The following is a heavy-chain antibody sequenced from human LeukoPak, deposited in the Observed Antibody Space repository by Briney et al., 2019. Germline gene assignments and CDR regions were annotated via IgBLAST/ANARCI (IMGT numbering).Heavy chain of an antibody. J-gene: IGHJ3*01. CDR2: IKSGSGDT. CDR1: GYTFSDYN. CDR3: TTPSGRDLDDASDV. D-gene: IGHD1-26*01. V-gene: IGHV1-2*02. Sequence: ASVKVSCKASGYTFSDYNVHWVRQAPGQGLEWMGWIKSGSGDTKYAQKFEGRVTLTRDTSINTAYMELTRLTSDDAAVFYCTTPSGRDLDDASDVWGQGTMVTVSS.